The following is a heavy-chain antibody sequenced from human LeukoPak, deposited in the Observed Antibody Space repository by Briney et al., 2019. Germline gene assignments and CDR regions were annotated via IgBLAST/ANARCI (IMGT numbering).Heavy chain of an antibody. J-gene: IGHJ4*02. Sequence: PSETLSPTCTVSGGPINSGTYYWGWIRQPPGKGLEWIGSIYYGGSTFCNPSLKSRVTMSLDTSKNQFSLMLSSVTAADTAVYYCATNYYDSSGYSDYWGQGTLVTVSS. CDR2: IYYGGST. CDR3: ATNYYDSSGYSDY. V-gene: IGHV4-39*07. D-gene: IGHD3-22*01. CDR1: GGPINSGTYY.